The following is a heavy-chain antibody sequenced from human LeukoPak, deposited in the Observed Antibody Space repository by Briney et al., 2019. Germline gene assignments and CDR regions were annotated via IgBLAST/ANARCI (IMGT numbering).Heavy chain of an antibody. CDR1: GFTFSSYW. J-gene: IGHJ4*02. Sequence: PGGSLRLSCAASGFTFSSYWMHWVRQAPGKGLVWVSRINSDGSSTSYADSVKGRLTISRDNAKNTLYLQMNSLRAEDTAVYYCAKVRLNESPVVPAAPDYWGQGTLVTVSS. CDR3: AKVRLNESPVVPAAPDY. V-gene: IGHV3-74*01. CDR2: INSDGSST. D-gene: IGHD2-2*01.